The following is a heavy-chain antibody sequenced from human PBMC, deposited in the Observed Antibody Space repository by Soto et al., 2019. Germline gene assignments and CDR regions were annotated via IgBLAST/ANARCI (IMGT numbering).Heavy chain of an antibody. Sequence: ASVKVSCKASGYTFTCYYMHWVRQAPGQGLEWMGWINPNSGGTNYAQKFQGWVTMTRDTSISTAYMELSRLRSDDTAVYYCARSLSIAAAGPDLRGAFDIWGQGTMVTVSS. CDR3: ARSLSIAAAGPDLRGAFDI. CDR2: INPNSGGT. J-gene: IGHJ3*02. D-gene: IGHD6-13*01. CDR1: GYTFTCYY. V-gene: IGHV1-2*04.